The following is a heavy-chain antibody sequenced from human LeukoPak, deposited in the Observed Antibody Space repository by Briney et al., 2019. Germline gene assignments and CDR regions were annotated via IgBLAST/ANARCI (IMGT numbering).Heavy chain of an antibody. J-gene: IGHJ4*02. CDR2: IWHDGSHK. CDR1: FNTYA. Sequence: FNTYAMHWVRQAPGQGXEWVALIWHDGSHKFYSNSVRGEFTISRDNSKKTVSLQMHNLRPEDTAVYYCAGEIFGSGSYPDFWGQGTLVTVSS. V-gene: IGHV3-33*01. CDR3: AGEIFGSGSYPDF. D-gene: IGHD3-10*01.